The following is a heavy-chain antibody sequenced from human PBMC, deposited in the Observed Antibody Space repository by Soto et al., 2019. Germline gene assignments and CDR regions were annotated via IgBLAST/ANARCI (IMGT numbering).Heavy chain of an antibody. V-gene: IGHV4-31*03. D-gene: IGHD6-13*01. CDR2: IYYTGST. Sequence: SETLSLTCTVSGVSISNDVYYWTWIRQYPGKVLEWVGYIYYTGSTYYNPSLTSRVMMXVXXSXNXFXLXXXSVTXADTAVYYCGSSSWYLNWFDPWGQGTLVTVSS. J-gene: IGHJ5*02. CDR3: GSSSWYLNWFDP. CDR1: GVSISNDVYY.